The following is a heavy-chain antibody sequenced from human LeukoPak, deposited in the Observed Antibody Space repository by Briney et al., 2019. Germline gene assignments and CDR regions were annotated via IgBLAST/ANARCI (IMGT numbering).Heavy chain of an antibody. Sequence: GGSLRLSCAASGFTFDDYAMPWVRQAPGKGLEWVSGISWNSGSIGYADSVKGRFTISRDNAKNSLYLQMNSLRAEDTALYYCAKSLGSYYYAFDIWGQGTMVTVSS. D-gene: IGHD1-26*01. J-gene: IGHJ3*02. CDR3: AKSLGSYYYAFDI. CDR2: ISWNSGSI. V-gene: IGHV3-9*01. CDR1: GFTFDDYA.